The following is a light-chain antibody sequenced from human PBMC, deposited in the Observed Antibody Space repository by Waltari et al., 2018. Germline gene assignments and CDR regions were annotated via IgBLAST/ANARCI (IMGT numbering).Light chain of an antibody. J-gene: IGKJ1*01. CDR2: EAS. V-gene: IGKV3-20*01. CDR3: QNHERLPAT. Sequence: EIVLTQSPGTLSLSPGERATITCRASQNIGRYLGWYQQKPGKAPRLLIYEASRMATGIPDWFSSSGSGTDFSLTISRLEPEDFAIYYCQNHERLPATFGQGTKVEIK. CDR1: QNIGRY.